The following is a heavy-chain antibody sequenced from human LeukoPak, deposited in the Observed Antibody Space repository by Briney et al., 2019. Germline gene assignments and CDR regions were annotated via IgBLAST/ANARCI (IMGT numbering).Heavy chain of an antibody. CDR2: ISSSSRYI. J-gene: IGHJ6*03. Sequence: GGSLRLSCAASGFIFSNYSMNWVRQAPGKGLEWVSSISSSSRYIYYAGSVKGRFTISRDTAKNSLYLQMNSLRAEDTAVYYCARSPSNYYYYMDVWGRGTTVTISS. CDR1: GFIFSNYS. V-gene: IGHV3-21*01. CDR3: ARSPSNYYYYMDV.